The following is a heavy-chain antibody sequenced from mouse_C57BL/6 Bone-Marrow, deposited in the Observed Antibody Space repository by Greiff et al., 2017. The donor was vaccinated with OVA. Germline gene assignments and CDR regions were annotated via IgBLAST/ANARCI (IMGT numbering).Heavy chain of an antibody. CDR1: GYAFTNYL. D-gene: IGHD2-3*01. V-gene: IGHV1-54*01. CDR2: INPGSGGT. J-gene: IGHJ3*01. Sequence: VQLKESGAELVRPGTSVKVSCKASGYAFTNYLIEWVKQRPGQGLEWIGVINPGSGGTNYNEKFKGKATLTADKSSSTAYMQLSSLTSEDSAVYFCARDGYYLFAYWGQGTLVTVSA. CDR3: ARDGYYLFAY.